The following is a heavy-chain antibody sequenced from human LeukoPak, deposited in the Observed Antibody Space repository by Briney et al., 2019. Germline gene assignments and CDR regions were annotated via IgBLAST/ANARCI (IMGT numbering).Heavy chain of an antibody. Sequence: GGSLRLSCAASGFTFNGYWMSWVRQAPGKGLEWVANIKQDGSEKYYVDSVRGRLTISRDNAKKSLYLQMNRLRAEDTAVYFCARADTSDILTGYSDYWGQGTLVTVSS. D-gene: IGHD3-9*01. J-gene: IGHJ4*02. CDR3: ARADTSDILTGYSDY. CDR2: IKQDGSEK. V-gene: IGHV3-7*04. CDR1: GFTFNGYW.